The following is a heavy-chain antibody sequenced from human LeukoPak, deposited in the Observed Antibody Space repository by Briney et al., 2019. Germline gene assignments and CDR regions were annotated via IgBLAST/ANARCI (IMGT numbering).Heavy chain of an antibody. CDR1: GGSFSGYY. V-gene: IGHV4-34*01. Sequence: SETLSLTCAVYGGSFSGYYRSWIRQPPGKGLEWIGEINHSGSTNYNPSLKSRVTISVDTSKNQFSLKLSSVTAADTAVYYCARLIRSSGWYSRTYAFDIWGQGTMVTVSS. CDR3: ARLIRSSGWYSRTYAFDI. D-gene: IGHD6-19*01. J-gene: IGHJ3*02. CDR2: INHSGST.